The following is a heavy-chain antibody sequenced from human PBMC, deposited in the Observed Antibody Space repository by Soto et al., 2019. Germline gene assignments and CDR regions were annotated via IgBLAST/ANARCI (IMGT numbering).Heavy chain of an antibody. CDR1: GGPFNTFG. CDR2: IIPKYGTT. CDR3: ARTRQRRPVFYVAY. V-gene: IGHV1-69*01. J-gene: IGHJ4*02. D-gene: IGHD2-2*01. Sequence: QVQLMQSGAEVTKPGSSVKVSCKASGGPFNTFGISWVRQAPGQGLEWMGGIIPKYGTTNYARRFQGRVIITADDPTTTAYLELSTLRHDDPPIYYCARTRQRRPVFYVAYWRQGTPISVTS.